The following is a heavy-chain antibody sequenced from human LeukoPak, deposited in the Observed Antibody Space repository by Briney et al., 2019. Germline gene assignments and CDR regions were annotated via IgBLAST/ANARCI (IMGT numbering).Heavy chain of an antibody. CDR1: GFTFSSYS. CDR3: ARDLRAAAGRLEVDY. D-gene: IGHD6-13*01. J-gene: IGHJ4*02. V-gene: IGHV3-48*04. Sequence: GGSLRLSCAASGFTFSSYSMNWVRQAPGKGLEWVSYISSSSSTIYYADSVKGRFTISRDNAKNSLYLQMNSLRAEDTAVYYCARDLRAAAGRLEVDYWGQGTLVTVSS. CDR2: ISSSSSTI.